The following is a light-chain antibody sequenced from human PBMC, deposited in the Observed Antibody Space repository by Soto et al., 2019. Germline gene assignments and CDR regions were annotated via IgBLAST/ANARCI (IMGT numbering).Light chain of an antibody. CDR3: SSYTRSSTRYV. Sequence: SALTQPASVSGSPGQSITISCTGTSSDVGGSDSLSWYQQQPGKAPKLMIYEVSNRPSGVSNRFSGSKSGNTASLTISGLQAGDETDYYCSSYTRSSTRYVFGTGTKVTVL. J-gene: IGLJ1*01. V-gene: IGLV2-14*01. CDR1: SSDVGGSDS. CDR2: EVS.